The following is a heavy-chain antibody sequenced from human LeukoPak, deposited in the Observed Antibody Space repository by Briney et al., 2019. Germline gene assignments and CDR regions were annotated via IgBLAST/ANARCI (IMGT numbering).Heavy chain of an antibody. Sequence: PSETLSLTCTVSGDSISSYYWSWLRQPPGKGLEWIGYIYTSGGTNYIPSLKGRVTISMDTSKNQFSLKLSSVTAADSAVYYCARLTRLSTSPDRYYLDYWGQGTLGTVSS. CDR3: ARLTRLSTSPDRYYLDY. CDR1: GDSISSYY. D-gene: IGHD6-6*01. V-gene: IGHV4-4*09. J-gene: IGHJ4*02. CDR2: IYTSGGT.